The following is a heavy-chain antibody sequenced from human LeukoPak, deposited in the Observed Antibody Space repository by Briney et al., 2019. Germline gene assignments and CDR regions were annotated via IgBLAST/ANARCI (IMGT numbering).Heavy chain of an antibody. J-gene: IGHJ5*02. V-gene: IGHV3-23*01. CDR2: ISGSGGST. D-gene: IGHD1-26*01. CDR1: GFTFSSYA. Sequence: GGTLRLSGAASGFTFSSYAMSWVRQAPGKGLEWVSAISGSGGSTYYADSVKGRFTISRDNSKNTLYLQMNSLRAEDTAVYYCAKNEVGATNNWFDPWGQGTLVTVSS. CDR3: AKNEVGATNNWFDP.